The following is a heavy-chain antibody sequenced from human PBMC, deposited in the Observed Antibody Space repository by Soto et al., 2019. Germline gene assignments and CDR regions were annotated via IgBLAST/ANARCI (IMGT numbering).Heavy chain of an antibody. CDR2: ISAYNGNT. CDR1: GYTFTSYG. V-gene: IGHV1-18*04. CDR3: ARSENYYDSSGYYSVSFFDY. Sequence: ASVKVSCKASGYTFTSYGISWVRQAPGQGLGWMGWISAYNGNTNYAQKLQGRVTMTTDTSTSTAYMELRSLRSDDTAVYYCARSENYYDSSGYYSVSFFDYWGQGTLVTVSS. D-gene: IGHD3-22*01. J-gene: IGHJ4*02.